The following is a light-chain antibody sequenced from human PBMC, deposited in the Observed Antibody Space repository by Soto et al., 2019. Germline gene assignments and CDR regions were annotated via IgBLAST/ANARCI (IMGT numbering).Light chain of an antibody. J-gene: IGLJ1*01. CDR2: EVT. V-gene: IGLV2-8*01. CDR1: SSDVGGYNY. CDR3: SSYAGSNHYV. Sequence: QSVLTQPPSASGSPGQSVTISCTGTSSDVGGYNYVSWYQQHPGKAPKLMIFEVTKRPSGVPDRFSGSKSGNTASLTVSGLQPEDEADYYCSSYAGSNHYVFATGTKANVL.